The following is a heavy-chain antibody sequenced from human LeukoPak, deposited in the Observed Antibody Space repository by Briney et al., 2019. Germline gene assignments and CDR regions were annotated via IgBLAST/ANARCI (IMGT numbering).Heavy chain of an antibody. Sequence: PGGSLRRSCAASGFTFSSYSMNWVRQAPGKGLEWVSYISSSSSNIYYADSVKGRFTISRDNAKNSLYLQMNSLRAEDTAVYYCAREAAGYYYYMDVWGKGTTVTVSS. D-gene: IGHD2-15*01. J-gene: IGHJ6*03. CDR3: AREAAGYYYYMDV. CDR1: GFTFSSYS. V-gene: IGHV3-48*04. CDR2: ISSSSSNI.